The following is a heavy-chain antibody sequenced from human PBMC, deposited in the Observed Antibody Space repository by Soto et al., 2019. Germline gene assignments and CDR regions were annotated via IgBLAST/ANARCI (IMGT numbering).Heavy chain of an antibody. V-gene: IGHV1-18*04. Sequence: QVQLRQSGTEVKRPGASVKVSCKGSGYTFSNHGVSWVRQAPGQGLEWMGWISGYNGNTKSAQKFQGRVTMTRDTSISTAYMELSRLRSDDTAVYYCARGYCSGGSCLGWFDPWGQGTLVTVSS. D-gene: IGHD2-15*01. CDR1: GYTFSNHG. CDR2: ISGYNGNT. J-gene: IGHJ5*02. CDR3: ARGYCSGGSCLGWFDP.